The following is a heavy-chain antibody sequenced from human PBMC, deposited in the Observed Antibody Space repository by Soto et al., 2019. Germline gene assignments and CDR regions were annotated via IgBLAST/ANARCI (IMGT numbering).Heavy chain of an antibody. Sequence: ASDTLSLTCTVSGGSISSSSYYWVWIRQPPGKGLEWIGSIYYSGSTYYNPSLKSRVTISVDTSKNQFSLKLSSVTAADTAVYYCARGYCSGGSCYRYWGQGSQVTVSS. J-gene: IGHJ4*02. V-gene: IGHV4-39*01. D-gene: IGHD2-15*01. CDR3: ARGYCSGGSCYRY. CDR1: GGSISSSSYY. CDR2: IYYSGST.